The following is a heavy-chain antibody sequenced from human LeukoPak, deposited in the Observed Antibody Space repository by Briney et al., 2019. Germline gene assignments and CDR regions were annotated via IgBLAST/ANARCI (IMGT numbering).Heavy chain of an antibody. CDR3: AKGGPGYYYYGMDV. CDR2: ISGSGGST. Sequence: GGSLRLYCAASGFTFSSYAMSWVRQAPGKGLEWVSAISGSGGSTYYADSVKGRFTISRDNSKNTLYLQMNSLRAEDTAVYYCAKGGPGYYYYGMDVWGQGTTVTVSS. CDR1: GFTFSSYA. J-gene: IGHJ6*02. D-gene: IGHD3-16*01. V-gene: IGHV3-23*01.